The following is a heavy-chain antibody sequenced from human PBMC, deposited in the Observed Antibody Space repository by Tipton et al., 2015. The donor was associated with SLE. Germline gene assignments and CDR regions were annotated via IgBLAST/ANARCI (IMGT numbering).Heavy chain of an antibody. CDR2: IYYSGHT. D-gene: IGHD3-22*01. CDR1: GGSISNYY. CDR3: AGDSSGSYYDRGGYYQLANRHFDL. J-gene: IGHJ4*02. V-gene: IGHV4-59*01. Sequence: LRLSCTVSGGSISNYYWSWIRQSPGKGLEWIGYIYYSGHTDYNPSLKSRVTLSVDTSKSQFSFSLRLSSVTAADTAVYYCAGDSSGSYYDRGGYYQLANRHFDLWGRGILVSVSS.